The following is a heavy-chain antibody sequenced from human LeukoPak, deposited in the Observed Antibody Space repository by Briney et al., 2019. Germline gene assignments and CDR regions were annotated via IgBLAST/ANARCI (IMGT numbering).Heavy chain of an antibody. CDR2: ISGSGGST. V-gene: IGHV3-23*01. CDR3: ARRVPSQVVTDYFDH. Sequence: GGSLRLSCAASGFTFSSYAMSWVRQAPGKGLEWVSAISGSGGSTYYADSVKGRFTISGDNSKNTLYLQMNSLRAEDTAVYYCARRVPSQVVTDYFDHRGQGALVTVSS. CDR1: GFTFSSYA. J-gene: IGHJ4*02. D-gene: IGHD3-22*01.